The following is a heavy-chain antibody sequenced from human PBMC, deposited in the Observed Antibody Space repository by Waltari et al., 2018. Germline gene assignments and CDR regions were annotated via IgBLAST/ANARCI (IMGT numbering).Heavy chain of an antibody. D-gene: IGHD3-3*01. V-gene: IGHV3-30*02. Sequence: QVQLVESGGGVVQPGGSLRLSCEASGFTFTTYGMHWVRQAPGKGLEWVAFIRYDGTNSYYADSVKGRFTVSRDNSKKTVHIQMHSLRHEDTAVYYCAKDVGPYYDFWKGPVDYWGQGILVSVSS. CDR2: IRYDGTNS. J-gene: IGHJ4*02. CDR1: GFTFTTYG. CDR3: AKDVGPYYDFWKGPVDY.